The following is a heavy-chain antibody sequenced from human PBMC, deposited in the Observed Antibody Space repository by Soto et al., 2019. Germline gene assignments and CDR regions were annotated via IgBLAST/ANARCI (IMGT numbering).Heavy chain of an antibody. CDR3: ARGASRWYPYFFDS. D-gene: IGHD6-13*01. Sequence: QAQVVQSGAEVRKPGSSVKLSCKASEGTFNSYAIAWVRQAPGQGLEWMGGIIPYYNTLNYAQKFQDRVTITADDSTTTVYRELSSLRSDDTAVYFCARGASRWYPYFFDSWAQGTLVTVSS. CDR1: EGTFNSYA. J-gene: IGHJ4*02. V-gene: IGHV1-69*01. CDR2: IIPYYNTL.